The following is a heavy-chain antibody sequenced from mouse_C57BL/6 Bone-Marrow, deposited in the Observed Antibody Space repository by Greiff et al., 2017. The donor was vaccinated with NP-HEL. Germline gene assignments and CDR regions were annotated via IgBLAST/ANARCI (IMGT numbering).Heavy chain of an antibody. V-gene: IGHV1-64*01. CDR2: IHPNSGST. CDR3: ARVTTVVSYYFDY. D-gene: IGHD1-1*01. Sequence: QVQLQQPGAELVKPGASVKLSCKASGYTFTSYWMHWVKQRPGQGLEWIGMIHPNSGSTNYNEKFKSKATLTVDTSSSTAYMQLSSLTSEDSAVYYCARVTTVVSYYFDYWGQGTTLTVSS. J-gene: IGHJ2*01. CDR1: GYTFTSYW.